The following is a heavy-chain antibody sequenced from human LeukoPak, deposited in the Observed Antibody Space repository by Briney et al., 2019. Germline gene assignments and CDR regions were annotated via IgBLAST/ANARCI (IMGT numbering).Heavy chain of an antibody. V-gene: IGHV3-11*01. CDR1: GFTFSDYY. Sequence: GGSLRLSCAASGFTFSDYYMSWIRQAPGKGLEWVSYISSSGSTIYYADSVKGRFTISRDNAKNSLYLQMNSLRAEDTAVYYCARSSYSGSYFFYYYMDVWGKGTTVTVSS. CDR2: ISSSGSTI. J-gene: IGHJ6*03. D-gene: IGHD1-26*01. CDR3: ARSSYSGSYFFYYYMDV.